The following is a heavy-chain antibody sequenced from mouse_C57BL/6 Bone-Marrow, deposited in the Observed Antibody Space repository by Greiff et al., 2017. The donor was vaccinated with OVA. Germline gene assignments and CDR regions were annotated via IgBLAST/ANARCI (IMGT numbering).Heavy chain of an antibody. D-gene: IGHD6-5*01. CDR2: SRNKANDYTT. CDR1: GFTFSDFY. CDR3: ARGLSIRPMDY. J-gene: IGHJ4*01. Sequence: EVKLVESGGGLVQSGRSLRLSCATSGFTFSDFYMEWVRQAPGKGLEWIAASRNKANDYTTEYSASVKGRFIVSRDTSQSILYLQMNALRAEDTAIYYCARGLSIRPMDYWGQGTSVTVSS. V-gene: IGHV7-1*01.